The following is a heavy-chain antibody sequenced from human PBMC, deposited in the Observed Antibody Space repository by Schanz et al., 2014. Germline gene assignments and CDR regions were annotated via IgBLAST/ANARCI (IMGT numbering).Heavy chain of an antibody. J-gene: IGHJ4*02. CDR1: GFMFSSYG. CDR3: ARDHTTESYYSAGPPIDY. Sequence: VQLLESGGGVVQPGRSLRLSCAASGFMFSSYGMHWVRQAPGKGLEWVGVISYDGSKKSYADSVKGRFTISRDNSKNTLYLQMNSLRAEDTAVYYCARDHTTESYYSAGPPIDYWGQGTLLTVSS. D-gene: IGHD1-26*01. V-gene: IGHV3-33*08. CDR2: ISYDGSKK.